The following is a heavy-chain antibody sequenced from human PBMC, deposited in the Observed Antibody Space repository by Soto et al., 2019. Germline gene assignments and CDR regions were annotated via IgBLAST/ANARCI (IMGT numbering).Heavy chain of an antibody. CDR1: GYTFTSYD. CDR3: ARGIKNDFWSGPSYYYYYYYMDV. Sequence: ASVKVSCKASGYTFTSYDINWVRQATGQGLEWMGWMNPNSGNTGYAQKFQGRVTMTRNTSISTAYMELSSLRSEGTAVYYCARGIKNDFWSGPSYYYYYYYMDVWGKGTTVTVSS. CDR2: MNPNSGNT. V-gene: IGHV1-8*01. D-gene: IGHD3-3*01. J-gene: IGHJ6*03.